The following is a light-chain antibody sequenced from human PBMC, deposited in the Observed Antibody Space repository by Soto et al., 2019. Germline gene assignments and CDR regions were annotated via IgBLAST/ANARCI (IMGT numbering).Light chain of an antibody. CDR2: AAS. CDR1: LGITNR. V-gene: IGKV1-27*01. J-gene: IGKJ1*01. Sequence: DIQMTQSPPSLSASVGDRVTITCRASLGITNRLAWYQQKPGKVPQLLIYAASTLQPGVPSRFSGSGSGTVFTLTISCLQPEDVATYYCQNYDSAPPEGTFSQGTKVEIK. CDR3: QNYDSAPPEGT.